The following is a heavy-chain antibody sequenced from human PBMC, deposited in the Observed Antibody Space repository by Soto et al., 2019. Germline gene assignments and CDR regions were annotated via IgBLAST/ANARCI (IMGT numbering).Heavy chain of an antibody. Sequence: LETLSLTCTVSWGSIRNYYWSWIMQPPREGLEWIGDVYYSGSTNYNPSLKSRVTISVDTSKNQFSLKLSSVTAADTAVYYCARVDSRGPHDFWSGYYNAWYYYYYMDVWGKGTTVTVSS. CDR3: ARVDSRGPHDFWSGYYNAWYYYYYMDV. V-gene: IGHV4-59*01. CDR2: VYYSGST. CDR1: WGSIRNYY. D-gene: IGHD3-3*01. J-gene: IGHJ6*03.